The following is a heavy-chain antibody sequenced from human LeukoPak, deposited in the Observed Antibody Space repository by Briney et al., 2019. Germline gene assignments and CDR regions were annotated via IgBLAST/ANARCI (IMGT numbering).Heavy chain of an antibody. V-gene: IGHV4-38-2*02. CDR1: GYSISSGYY. J-gene: IGHJ4*02. CDR3: ARDPASSSWPIDY. CDR2: IYHSGST. D-gene: IGHD6-13*01. Sequence: ASETLSLTCTVSGYSISSGYYWGWIRQPPGKGLEWIGSIYHSGSTYYNPSLKSRVTISVDTSKNQFPLKLSSVTAADTAVYYCARDPASSSWPIDYWGQGTLVTVSS.